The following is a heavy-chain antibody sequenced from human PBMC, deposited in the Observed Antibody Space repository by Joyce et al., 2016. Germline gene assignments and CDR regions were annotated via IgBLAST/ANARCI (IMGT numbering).Heavy chain of an antibody. CDR3: AKDFDY. V-gene: IGHV3-30*18. J-gene: IGHJ4*02. CDR1: GFSISSNE. Sequence: QVQLVESGGGVLQPGRSLRLSCADSGFSISSNEMHWVLQAPGKGLEWVALMSFAETNKYYADSVKGRFTISRDDSENTVYLQMNSLRAEDTAVYYCAKDFDYWGQGTLVTVSP. CDR2: MSFAETNK.